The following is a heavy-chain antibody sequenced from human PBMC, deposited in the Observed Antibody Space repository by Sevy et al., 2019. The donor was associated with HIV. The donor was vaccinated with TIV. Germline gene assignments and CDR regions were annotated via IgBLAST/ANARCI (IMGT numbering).Heavy chain of an antibody. CDR1: GFTFDDYT. CDR2: IRSKAYGGTT. J-gene: IGHJ6*02. V-gene: IGHV3-49*04. CDR3: XXXXXXXDWGMDV. Sequence: GGSLRLSCRASGFTFDDYTMSWVRQAPGKGLEWVAFIRSKAYGGTTEYAASVKGRFTISRDESKSIAYLQMNSLKTXXXXXXXXXXXXXXXDWGMDVWGQGTTVTVSS. D-gene: IGHD3-9*01.